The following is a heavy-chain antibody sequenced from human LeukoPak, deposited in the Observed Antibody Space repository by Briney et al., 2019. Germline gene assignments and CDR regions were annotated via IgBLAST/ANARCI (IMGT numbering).Heavy chain of an antibody. Sequence: SETLSLTCTVSGGSISSGSYYWSWIRQPAGKGLEWIGRIYTSGSTNYNPSLKSRVTISVDTSKNQFSLKLGSVTAADTAVYYCARADYYDSSGQSFDSWGQGTLVTVSS. CDR3: ARADYYDSSGQSFDS. V-gene: IGHV4-61*02. CDR1: GGSISSGSYY. J-gene: IGHJ4*02. CDR2: IYTSGST. D-gene: IGHD3-22*01.